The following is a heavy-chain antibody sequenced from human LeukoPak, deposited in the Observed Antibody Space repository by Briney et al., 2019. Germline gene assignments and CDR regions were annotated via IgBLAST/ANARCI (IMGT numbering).Heavy chain of an antibody. Sequence: ASVTVSCKASGYTFTGYYMHWVRQAPGQGLEWMGWINPNSGGTNYAQKFQGRVTMSSDTSISTAYMELSSLRSDDTAVYYCARGSPSYAQWHFDLWGRGTLVTVSS. CDR3: ARGSPSYAQWHFDL. J-gene: IGHJ2*01. D-gene: IGHD2/OR15-2a*01. CDR1: GYTFTGYY. V-gene: IGHV1-2*02. CDR2: INPNSGGT.